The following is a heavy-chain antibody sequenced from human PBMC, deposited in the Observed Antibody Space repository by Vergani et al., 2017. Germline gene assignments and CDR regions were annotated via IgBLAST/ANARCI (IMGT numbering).Heavy chain of an antibody. V-gene: IGHV4-34*01. Sequence: QVQLQQWGAGLLKPSETLSLTCAVYGGSFSGYYWSWIRQPPGKGLEWIGEINHSGSTNYNPSLKSRVTISVDTSKNQFSLKLSSVTAADTAVYYCARRIRGRITMVRTNWFDPWGQGTLVTVSS. J-gene: IGHJ5*02. CDR3: ARRIRGRITMVRTNWFDP. D-gene: IGHD3-10*01. CDR2: INHSGST. CDR1: GGSFSGYY.